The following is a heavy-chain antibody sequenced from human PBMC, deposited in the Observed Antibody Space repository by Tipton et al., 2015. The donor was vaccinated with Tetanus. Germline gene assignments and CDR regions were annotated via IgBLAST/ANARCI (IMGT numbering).Heavy chain of an antibody. CDR3: ASRGAYVGSYGSPLDY. CDR2: VSLSGDAS. D-gene: IGHD1-26*01. J-gene: IGHJ4*02. CDR1: RFTFSHYS. Sequence: SLRLSCAAFRFTFSHYSMTWVRQAPGKGLEWVSAVSLSGDASFYADSVRGRFSISRDNSQNTLYLQMNSLRAEDTAVYYCASRGAYVGSYGSPLDYWGQGALVTVSS. V-gene: IGHV3-23*01.